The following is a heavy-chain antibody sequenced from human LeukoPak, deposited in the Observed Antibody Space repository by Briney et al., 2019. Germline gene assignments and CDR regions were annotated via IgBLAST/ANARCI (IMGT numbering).Heavy chain of an antibody. CDR1: GFTFSSYG. J-gene: IGHJ4*02. D-gene: IGHD4-17*01. Sequence: GGSLRLSCAASGFTFSSYGMHWVRQAPGKGLEWVSYISSSGSTIYYADSVKGRFTISRDNAKDSLYLQMNSLRAEDTAVYYCARRHMTTVSNFDYWGQGTLVTVSS. V-gene: IGHV3-48*04. CDR2: ISSSGSTI. CDR3: ARRHMTTVSNFDY.